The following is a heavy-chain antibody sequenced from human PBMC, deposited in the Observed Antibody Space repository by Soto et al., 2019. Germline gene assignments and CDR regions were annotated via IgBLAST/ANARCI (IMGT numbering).Heavy chain of an antibody. CDR1: GYTFTSYG. V-gene: IGHV1-18*01. J-gene: IGHJ6*03. CDR3: ARVWGDLRSGGADYYCYMDV. Sequence: QVQLVQSGAEGKKPGASVKVSCKASGYTFTSYGISWVRQAPGQGLEWMGWISAYNGNTNYAQKLQGRVTMTTDTSTSTAYMELRSLRADDTAVYYCARVWGDLRSGGADYYCYMDVWGKGTTVTVSS. CDR2: ISAYNGNT. D-gene: IGHD6-19*01.